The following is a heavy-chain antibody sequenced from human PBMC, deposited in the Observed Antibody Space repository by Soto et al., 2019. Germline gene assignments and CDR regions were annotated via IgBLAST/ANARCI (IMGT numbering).Heavy chain of an antibody. CDR1: GGSISSGGYY. D-gene: IGHD3-22*01. CDR3: GREVVEGGYSPCYLYR. Sequence: SETLSLTCTVSGGSISSGGYYWSWIRQHPGKGLEWIGYIYYSGSTYYNPSLKSRVTISVDTSKNQFSLKLSSVTAADTAVYYCGREVVEGGYSPCYLYRGAQETRVTVSP. V-gene: IGHV4-31*03. CDR2: IYYSGST. J-gene: IGHJ4*02.